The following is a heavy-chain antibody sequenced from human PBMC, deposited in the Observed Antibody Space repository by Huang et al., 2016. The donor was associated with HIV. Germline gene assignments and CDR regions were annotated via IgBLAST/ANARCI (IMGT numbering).Heavy chain of an antibody. CDR3: ARDPHVFVAGPFFDC. CDR1: GYTFTNFA. J-gene: IGHJ4*02. D-gene: IGHD3-10*02. V-gene: IGHV1-3*04. CDR2: IDTDKSDT. Sequence: QVQLVQSGAEVTKPGASVKVSCKASGYTFTNFAMHWVRQAPGQSLEWMGWIDTDKSDTRYSQRVQGRLTSTRDTSASTADMELSSLRSEDTAVYYCARDPHVFVAGPFFDCWGQGTLVTVSS.